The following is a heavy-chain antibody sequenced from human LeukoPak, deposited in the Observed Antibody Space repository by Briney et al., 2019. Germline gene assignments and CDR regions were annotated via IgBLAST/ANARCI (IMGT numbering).Heavy chain of an antibody. J-gene: IGHJ4*02. Sequence: ASVKVSCKVSGYTLTELSMHWVRQAPGKGLEWMGGFDPEDGETIYAQKFQGRVTMTEDTSTDTAYMELSSLRSEDTAVYYCARDRGYYDSSGYSDGFDYWGQGTLVTVSS. CDR1: GYTLTELS. CDR3: ARDRGYYDSSGYSDGFDY. CDR2: FDPEDGET. D-gene: IGHD3-22*01. V-gene: IGHV1-24*01.